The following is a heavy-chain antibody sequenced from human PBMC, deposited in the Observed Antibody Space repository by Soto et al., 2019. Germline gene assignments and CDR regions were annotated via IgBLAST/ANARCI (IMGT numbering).Heavy chain of an antibody. CDR1: GFTFSSYS. Sequence: EVQLVESGGGLVQPGGSLRLSCAASGFTFSSYSMNWVRQAPGKGLEWVSYISSSSSVILYADSVKGRFTISRDNAKNSLYLQVNSLRDEDTALYYCARDRIYAFDLWGQGTMVTVSS. CDR3: ARDRIYAFDL. J-gene: IGHJ3*01. V-gene: IGHV3-48*02. CDR2: ISSSSSVI.